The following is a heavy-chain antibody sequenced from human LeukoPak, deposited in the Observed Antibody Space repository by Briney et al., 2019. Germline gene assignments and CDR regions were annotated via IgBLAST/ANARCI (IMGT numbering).Heavy chain of an antibody. V-gene: IGHV3-64D*09. CDR3: VKAPRTTVVGFDI. J-gene: IGHJ3*02. Sequence: GGSLRLSCSASGFTFSSYAMHWVRQAPGKGLEYFSAISSTGGSTYYADSVKGRFTISRDNSKNTLYLQMSSLRAEDTSVYYCVKAPRTTVVGFDIWGQGTMVTVSS. CDR1: GFTFSSYA. CDR2: ISSTGGST. D-gene: IGHD4-11*01.